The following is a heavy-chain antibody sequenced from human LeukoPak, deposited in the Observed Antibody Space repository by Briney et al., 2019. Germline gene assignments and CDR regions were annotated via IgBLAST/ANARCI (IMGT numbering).Heavy chain of an antibody. CDR2: IYTSGST. CDR1: GGSNSSGSYY. D-gene: IGHD6-19*01. J-gene: IGHJ4*02. Sequence: SQTLSLTCTVSGGSNSSGSYYWSWIRQPAGKGLEWIGRIYTSGSTNYNPSLKSRVTISVDTSKNQFSLKVSSVTAADTAVYYCARTIAVAGYYFDYWGQGTLVTVSS. V-gene: IGHV4-61*02. CDR3: ARTIAVAGYYFDY.